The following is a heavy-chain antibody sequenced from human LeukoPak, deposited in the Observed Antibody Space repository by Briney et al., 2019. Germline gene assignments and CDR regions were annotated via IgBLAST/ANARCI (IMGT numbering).Heavy chain of an antibody. CDR1: GYTFTGYY. D-gene: IGHD1-7*01. V-gene: IGHV1-2*02. Sequence: ASVRVSCKASGYTFTGYYMHWVRQAPGQGLEWMGWINPNTGGTKYAQKFQGRVTMTRDTSLSTAYMELSRLRSDDTAVYFCARGGMPELLKYFFFFLVVGGKGTAVTVSS. J-gene: IGHJ6*03. CDR2: INPNTGGT. CDR3: ARGGMPELLKYFFFFLVV.